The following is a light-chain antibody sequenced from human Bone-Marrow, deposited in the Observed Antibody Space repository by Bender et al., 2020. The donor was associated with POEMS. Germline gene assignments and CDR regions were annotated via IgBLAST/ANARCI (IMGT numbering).Light chain of an antibody. CDR2: EVT. J-gene: IGLJ2*01. Sequence: QSALTQPPSASGSPGQSVTIPCTGTSSDIGGYNYVSWYQQYPGKVPKLILYEVTQRPSGVPDRFSGSKSGNTASLTVSGLQAEDEADYYCSAYALPNKKVLFGGGTKLTVL. V-gene: IGLV2-8*01. CDR1: SSDIGGYNY. CDR3: SAYALPNKKVL.